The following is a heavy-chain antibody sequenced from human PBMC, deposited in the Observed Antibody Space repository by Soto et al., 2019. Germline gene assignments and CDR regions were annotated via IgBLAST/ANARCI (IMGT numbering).Heavy chain of an antibody. Sequence: GGSLRLSCAASGFTFSSYWMSWVRQAPGKGLEWVANIKQDGSEKYYVDSVKGRFTISRDNAKNSLYLQMNSLRAEDTAVYYCARDLSLNSRSGGMDVWGQGTTVTVSS. D-gene: IGHD3-3*01. CDR2: IKQDGSEK. J-gene: IGHJ6*02. V-gene: IGHV3-7*03. CDR1: GFTFSSYW. CDR3: ARDLSLNSRSGGMDV.